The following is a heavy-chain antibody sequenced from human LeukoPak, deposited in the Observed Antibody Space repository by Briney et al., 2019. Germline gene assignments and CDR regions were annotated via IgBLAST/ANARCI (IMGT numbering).Heavy chain of an antibody. J-gene: IGHJ5*02. CDR2: INPNSGGT. V-gene: IGHV1-2*02. Sequence: ASVKVSCKASGYTFTSYDINWVRQATGQGLEWMGWINPNSGGTNYAQKFQGRVTMTRDTSISTAYMELSRLRSDDTAVYYCARTRQQLVRGWFDPWGQGTLVTVSS. D-gene: IGHD6-13*01. CDR3: ARTRQQLVRGWFDP. CDR1: GYTFTSYD.